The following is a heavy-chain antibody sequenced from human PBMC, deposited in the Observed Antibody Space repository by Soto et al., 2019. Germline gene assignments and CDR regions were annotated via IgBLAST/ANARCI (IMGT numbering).Heavy chain of an antibody. CDR1: GFTFSSYA. CDR2: ISGSGGST. V-gene: IGHV3-23*01. D-gene: IGHD6-19*01. Sequence: GGSLRLSCAASGFTFSSYAMSWVRQAPGKGLEWVSAISGSGGSTYYADSVKGRFTISRDNSKDTLYLQMNSLRAEDTAVYYCAKASYSSGWNDAFDIWGQGTMVTVSS. CDR3: AKASYSSGWNDAFDI. J-gene: IGHJ3*02.